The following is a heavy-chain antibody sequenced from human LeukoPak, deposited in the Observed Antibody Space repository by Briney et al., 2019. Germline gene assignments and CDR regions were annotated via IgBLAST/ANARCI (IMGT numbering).Heavy chain of an antibody. CDR3: ARVAGHDIRGLITYYFDD. CDR1: GFTFRSYG. V-gene: IGHV3-33*01. CDR2: IWYDGSNK. D-gene: IGHD3-10*01. J-gene: IGHJ4*02. Sequence: GRSLRLSCAASGFTFRSYGMQWVRQAPGKGLEWAAIIWYDGSNKYYSDSVKGRFTISRDNSKNTLYLQMNSLRAEDTAVYYCARVAGHDIRGLITYYFDDWGQGTLVTVSS.